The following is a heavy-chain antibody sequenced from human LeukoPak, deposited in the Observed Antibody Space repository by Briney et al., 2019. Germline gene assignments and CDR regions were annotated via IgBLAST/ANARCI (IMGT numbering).Heavy chain of an antibody. CDR2: INTNTGNP. D-gene: IGHD3-16*01. J-gene: IGHJ4*02. V-gene: IGHV7-4-1*02. Sequence: ASVKVSCKASGYTFTSYYMHWVRQAPGQGLEWMGWINTNTGNPTYAQGFTGRFVFSLDTSVSTAYLQISSLKAEDTAVYYCASFEKGFTSLGEHVFDYWGQGTLVTVSS. CDR3: ASFEKGFTSLGEHVFDY. CDR1: GYTFTSYY.